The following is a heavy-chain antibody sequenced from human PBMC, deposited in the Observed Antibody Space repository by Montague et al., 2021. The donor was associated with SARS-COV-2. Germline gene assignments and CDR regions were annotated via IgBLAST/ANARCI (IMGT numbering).Heavy chain of an antibody. CDR3: AREYSAPRWFGEYNRYGMDV. CDR2: IHSAGRGT. D-gene: IGHD3-10*01. J-gene: IGHJ6*02. Sequence: SLRLSCAASGFTFSDSPMSWVRQAPGKGLDWVSVIHSAGRGTYYADSVKGRFTISRDNSKNTLYLQMNSLRAEDTAVYYCAREYSAPRWFGEYNRYGMDVWGQGTTVTVSS. V-gene: IGHV3-23*03. CDR1: GFTFSDSP.